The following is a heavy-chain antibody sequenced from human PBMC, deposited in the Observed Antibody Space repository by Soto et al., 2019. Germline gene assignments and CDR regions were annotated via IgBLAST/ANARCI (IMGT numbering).Heavy chain of an antibody. CDR1: GGCISRSLYY. D-gene: IGHD3-3*01. CDR2: IYYSGST. Sequence: SETLSLTCTVEGGCISRSLYYWGGSGQPKGKGLEWIGSIYYSGSTYYNPSLKSRVTISVDTSKNQFSLKLSSVTAADTAVYYCARQITIFGVVDYYYYMDVWGKGTTVT. V-gene: IGHV4-39*01. CDR3: ARQITIFGVVDYYYYMDV. J-gene: IGHJ6*03.